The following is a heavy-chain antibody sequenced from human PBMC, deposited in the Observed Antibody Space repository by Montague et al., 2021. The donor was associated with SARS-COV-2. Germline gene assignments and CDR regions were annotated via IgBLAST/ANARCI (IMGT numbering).Heavy chain of an antibody. CDR3: ARVRITMMIMVTYFDY. J-gene: IGHJ4*02. CDR1: GGSISSGGYY. Sequence: TLSLTCAVSGGSISSGGYYWSWIRQHPGKGLEWIGYIYNSGSTYYNPSLKSRVTISVDTSKNQFSLKLTSMTAADTAVYYCARVRITMMIMVTYFDYWGQGTLVTVSS. CDR2: IYNSGST. V-gene: IGHV4-31*11. D-gene: IGHD3-22*01.